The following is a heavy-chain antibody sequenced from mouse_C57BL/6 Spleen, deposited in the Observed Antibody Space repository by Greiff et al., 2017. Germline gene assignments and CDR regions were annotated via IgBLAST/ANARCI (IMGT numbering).Heavy chain of an antibody. D-gene: IGHD1-1*01. J-gene: IGHJ3*01. V-gene: IGHV1-39*01. CDR1: GYSFTDYN. CDR2: INPNSGTT. CDR3: ARGYSSFAWVAY. Sequence: EVQLQQSGPELVKPGASVKISCKASGYSFTDYNMNWVKQSNGKSLEWIGVINPNSGTTTYNQKFKGKATLTVDTSSSTAYMQLNSLTSEDSAFYYCARGYSSFAWVAYWGQGTLVTVSA.